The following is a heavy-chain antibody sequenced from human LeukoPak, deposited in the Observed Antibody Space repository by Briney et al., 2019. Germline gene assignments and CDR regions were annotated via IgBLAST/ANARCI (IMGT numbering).Heavy chain of an antibody. V-gene: IGHV4-61*01. J-gene: IGHJ4*02. CDR3: ARRPDYGDY. Sequence: PSETLSLTCTVSGSSVSSGNYYWSWIRQPPGKGLEWIGYIHYSGSTNYNPSLKSRVTLSLDTSKNQFSLKLSSVTAADTAVYYWARRPDYGDYWGQRTLVTVSS. CDR1: GSSVSSGNYY. CDR2: IHYSGST.